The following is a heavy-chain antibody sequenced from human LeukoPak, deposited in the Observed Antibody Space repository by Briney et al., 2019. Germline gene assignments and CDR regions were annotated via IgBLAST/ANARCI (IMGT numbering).Heavy chain of an antibody. CDR3: ARGYPQDAFDI. CDR1: GYSFTSYW. V-gene: IGHV5-51*01. CDR2: IYPGDSDT. Sequence: GESLKISCEASGYSFTSYWIGWVRQMPGKGLEWIGIIYPGDSDTRYSPSFQGQVTITADKSISTAYLQWSNLKASDTAMYYCARGYPQDAFDIWGQGTMVTVSS. J-gene: IGHJ3*02. D-gene: IGHD1-1*01.